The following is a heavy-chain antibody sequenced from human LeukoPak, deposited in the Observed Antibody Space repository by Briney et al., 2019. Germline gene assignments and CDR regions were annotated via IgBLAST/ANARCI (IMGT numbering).Heavy chain of an antibody. CDR3: VRWIVGGAG. CDR2: TKNEASCYST. CDR1: GFTFSDHD. Sequence: GGSLRLSCAASGFTFSDHDMEWVRQAPGKGWEWVGRTKNEASCYSTEYAASVKGRFTITSDHSKTSLNLQMNSLKTEDSAMYYCVRWIVGGAGWGQGTLVTVSS. V-gene: IGHV3-72*01. D-gene: IGHD1-26*01. J-gene: IGHJ4*02.